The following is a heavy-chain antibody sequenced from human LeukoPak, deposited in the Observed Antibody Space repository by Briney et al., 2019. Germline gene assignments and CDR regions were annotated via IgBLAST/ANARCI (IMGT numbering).Heavy chain of an antibody. CDR1: GFTFSTYW. CDR3: AKDYAVGSIDY. D-gene: IGHD3-16*01. CDR2: ISRSGEST. Sequence: PGGSLRLSCAASGFTFSTYWMHWVRQAPGKGLEWVSSISRSGESTFYADSVRGRFTISRDNSKNTVSLQMESLRAEDTALYYCAKDYAVGSIDYWGQGTLVTVSS. J-gene: IGHJ4*02. V-gene: IGHV3-23*01.